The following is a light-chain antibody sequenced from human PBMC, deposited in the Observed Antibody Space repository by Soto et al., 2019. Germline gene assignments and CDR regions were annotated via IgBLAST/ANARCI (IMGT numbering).Light chain of an antibody. CDR2: GAS. CDR3: QQYNNWPPRT. V-gene: IGKV3-15*01. Sequence: EIVMTQSPATLSVSPGERATLSCRASQSVSSNLAWYQQKPGQAPRLLIYGASTRATGIPARFSGSGSGTEFTITISSLQSEDFAVYYCQQYNNWPPRTFGPGTKVDIK. CDR1: QSVSSN. J-gene: IGKJ3*01.